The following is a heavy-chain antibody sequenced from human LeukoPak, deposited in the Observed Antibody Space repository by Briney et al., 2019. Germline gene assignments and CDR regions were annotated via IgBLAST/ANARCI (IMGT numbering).Heavy chain of an antibody. D-gene: IGHD3-22*01. CDR2: IYTSGST. CDR1: GASISSGEYY. Sequence: SQTLSLTCTVSGASISSGEYYWSWIRQPAGKELAWIGRIYTSGSTNYHPSLKSRVTISVDTSKNQFSLNLSSVTAADTTVYYCASFPVGDSSVYYFDAFDIWGQGTMVTVSS. CDR3: ASFPVGDSSVYYFDAFDI. J-gene: IGHJ3*02. V-gene: IGHV4-61*02.